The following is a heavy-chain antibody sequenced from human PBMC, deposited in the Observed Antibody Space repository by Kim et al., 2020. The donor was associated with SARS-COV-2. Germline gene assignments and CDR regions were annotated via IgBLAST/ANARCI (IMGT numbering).Heavy chain of an antibody. V-gene: IGHV1-18*01. CDR2: ISAYNGNT. D-gene: IGHD6-19*01. CDR3: ATGTGPYSSGWDLDY. J-gene: IGHJ4*02. Sequence: ASVKVSCKASGYTFTSYGISWVRQAPGQGLEWMGWISAYNGNTNYAQKLQGRVTMTTDTSTSTAFMELRSLRSDDTAVYYCATGTGPYSSGWDLDYWGQGTLVTVSS. CDR1: GYTFTSYG.